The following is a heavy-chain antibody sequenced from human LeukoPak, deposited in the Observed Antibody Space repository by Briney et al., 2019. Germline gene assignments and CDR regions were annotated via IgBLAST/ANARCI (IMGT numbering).Heavy chain of an antibody. V-gene: IGHV3-74*01. CDR1: GFTFSEYW. J-gene: IGHJ4*02. CDR3: ATKQWLAPPPDS. D-gene: IGHD6-19*01. Sequence: GGSLRLSCAASGFTFSEYWMLWVRHAPGKGLESVSRINTDGTVTTYADSVKGRFTVSRDNADNTMFLQMNSVRDEDTAVYYCATKQWLAPPPDSWGQGTPVTVSS. CDR2: INTDGTVT.